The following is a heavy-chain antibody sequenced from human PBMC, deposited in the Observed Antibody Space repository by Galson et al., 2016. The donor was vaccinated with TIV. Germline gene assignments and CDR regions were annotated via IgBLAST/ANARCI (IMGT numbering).Heavy chain of an antibody. D-gene: IGHD3-16*01. Sequence: SETLSLTCTVSGASISRYAWNWIRQPPGKGLDWIGYVYYTGSTDYNPSLKSRVTISVDTSRNQFSLRLSSVTAADTAMYYCARVHLGYFDYWGQGILVTVSS. J-gene: IGHJ4*02. CDR3: ARVHLGYFDY. CDR1: GASISRYA. V-gene: IGHV4-59*01. CDR2: VYYTGST.